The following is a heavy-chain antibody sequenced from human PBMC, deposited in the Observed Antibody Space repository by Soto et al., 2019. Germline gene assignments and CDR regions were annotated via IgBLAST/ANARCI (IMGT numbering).Heavy chain of an antibody. CDR3: ARQDGSALYYFDY. Sequence: VESLKISCKGSGDTLTSYWIAWVRQMPGKGLEWMGIIYPGDSDTRYSPSFQGQVSISADKSISTAYLQWGSLKASDTAMYYCARQDGSALYYFDYWGQGTLVTVSS. J-gene: IGHJ4*02. V-gene: IGHV5-51*01. CDR1: GDTLTSYW. CDR2: IYPGDSDT. D-gene: IGHD6-19*01.